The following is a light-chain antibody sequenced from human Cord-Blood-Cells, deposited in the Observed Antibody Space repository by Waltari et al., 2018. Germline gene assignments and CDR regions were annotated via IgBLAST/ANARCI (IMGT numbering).Light chain of an antibody. Sequence: IALTQSPATLSLSPGESATLSCRASQSVSSSYLAWYQQKPGQAPSLLIYGASSRATGIPDRFSGSGSGTDFTLTISRLEPEDFAVYYCQQYGSSVFTFGPGTKVDIK. CDR3: QQYGSSVFT. CDR1: QSVSSSY. V-gene: IGKV3-20*01. J-gene: IGKJ3*01. CDR2: GAS.